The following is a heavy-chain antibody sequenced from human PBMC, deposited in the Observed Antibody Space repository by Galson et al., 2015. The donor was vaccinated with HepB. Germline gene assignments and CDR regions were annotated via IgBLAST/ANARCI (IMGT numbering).Heavy chain of an antibody. D-gene: IGHD6-19*01. J-gene: IGHJ4*02. CDR3: ARGYSSGWRSYFDY. CDR1: GFTFSSYA. CDR2: ITSNGGST. V-gene: IGHV3-64*01. Sequence: SLRLSCAASGFTFSSYAMHWVRQAPGKGLEHVSLITSNGGSTFYGNSVKGRFTISRDNSKNTLYLQMGSLRADDMAVYYCARGYSSGWRSYFDYWGQGTLVTVSS.